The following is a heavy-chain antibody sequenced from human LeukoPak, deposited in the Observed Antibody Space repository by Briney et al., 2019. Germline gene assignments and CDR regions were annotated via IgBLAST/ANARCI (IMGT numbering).Heavy chain of an antibody. CDR3: ARGHYDILTASYKWTPDY. CDR1: GFPFSTYN. J-gene: IGHJ4*02. D-gene: IGHD3-9*01. V-gene: IGHV3-21*06. CDR2: ITSGGTYT. Sequence: GSLRPSCAASGFPFSTYNKNWVRQAPGKGLGWVSSITSGGTYTYYADSVKGRFTTSRDNTKNSLSLQLSSLRAEDTAVYYCARGHYDILTASYKWTPDYWGQGILVTVSS.